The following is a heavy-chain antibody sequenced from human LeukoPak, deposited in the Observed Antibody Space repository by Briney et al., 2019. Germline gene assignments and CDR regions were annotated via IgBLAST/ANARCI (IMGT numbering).Heavy chain of an antibody. Sequence: KASETLSLTCTVSGGSFGNYYWSWIRQPPGKGLEWIGYIYDSGTTNYNPSLKSQVTISVDMSKNQFSLKLSSVTAADTAVYYCARDFSAAFDIWGQGTMVTVSS. J-gene: IGHJ3*02. CDR2: IYDSGTT. V-gene: IGHV4-59*01. CDR1: GGSFGNYY. CDR3: ARDFSAAFDI. D-gene: IGHD2/OR15-2a*01.